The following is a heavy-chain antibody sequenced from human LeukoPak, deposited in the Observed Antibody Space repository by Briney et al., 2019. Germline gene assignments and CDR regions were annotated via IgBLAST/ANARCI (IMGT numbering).Heavy chain of an antibody. CDR2: ISASGGST. Sequence: GGSLRLSCAASGFTFSSSAMSWVRQVPGKGLEWVSGISASGGSTYYADSVRGRFTISRDNSKNTLYVQMNSLRDEDTAVYYCARSVPDYTRFDYWGQGALVTVSP. CDR3: ARSVPDYTRFDY. J-gene: IGHJ4*02. V-gene: IGHV3-23*01. CDR1: GFTFSSSA. D-gene: IGHD4-11*01.